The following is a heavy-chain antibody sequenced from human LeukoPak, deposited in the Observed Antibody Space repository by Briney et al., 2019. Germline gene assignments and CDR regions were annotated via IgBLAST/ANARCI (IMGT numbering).Heavy chain of an antibody. CDR3: VSFYETY. CDR2: INSDGSWT. Sequence: GSLRLSCAASGNYWMHWVRQAPGKGLVWVSHINSDGSWTSYADSVRGRFTISKDNAKNTVYLQMNSLRAEDTAVYYCVSFYETYWGRGTLVTVSS. CDR1: GNYW. J-gene: IGHJ4*02. D-gene: IGHD2/OR15-2a*01. V-gene: IGHV3-74*01.